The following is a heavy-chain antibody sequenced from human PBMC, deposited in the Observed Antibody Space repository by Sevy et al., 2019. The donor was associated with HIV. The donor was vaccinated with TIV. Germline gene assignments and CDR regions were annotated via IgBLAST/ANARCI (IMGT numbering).Heavy chain of an antibody. J-gene: IGHJ3*02. CDR1: GFTFSSYW. CDR3: ARIDYGAARGAFDI. Sequence: GGSLRLSCAASGFTFSSYWMSWVRQAPGKGLEWVANIKQDGSEKYYVDSVKGRFTISRDNAKNSLYLQMNSRRAEDTAVYYCARIDYGAARGAFDIWGQGTMVTVSS. D-gene: IGHD4-17*01. V-gene: IGHV3-7*03. CDR2: IKQDGSEK.